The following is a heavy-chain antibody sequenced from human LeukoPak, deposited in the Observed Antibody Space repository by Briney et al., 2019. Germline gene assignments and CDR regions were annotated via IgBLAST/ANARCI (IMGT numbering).Heavy chain of an antibody. D-gene: IGHD5-18*01. CDR2: ISSSSYI. V-gene: IGHV3-21*01. CDR3: ARALGDTAMVSPYYFDY. J-gene: IGHJ4*02. Sequence: PGGSLRLSCAASGFTFSSYSMNWVRQAPGKGLEWVSSISSSSYIYYADSVKGRFTISRDNAKNSLYLQMNSLRAEDTAVYYCARALGDTAMVSPYYFDYWGQGTLVTVSS. CDR1: GFTFSSYS.